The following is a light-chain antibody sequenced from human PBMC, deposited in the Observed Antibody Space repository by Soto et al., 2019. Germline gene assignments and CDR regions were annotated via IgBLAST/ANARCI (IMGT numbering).Light chain of an antibody. V-gene: IGLV1-44*01. CDR2: SNN. CDR3: AAWDDSLNGRWV. CDR1: RSNIGSYT. Sequence: QPVLTQPPSASETPGQRVTISCSGSRSNIGSYTVNWYQQLPGTAPKLLIYSNNQRPSGVPDRFSGSKSGTSASLAISGLQSEDEADYYCAAWDDSLNGRWVFGGGTKVTVL. J-gene: IGLJ3*02.